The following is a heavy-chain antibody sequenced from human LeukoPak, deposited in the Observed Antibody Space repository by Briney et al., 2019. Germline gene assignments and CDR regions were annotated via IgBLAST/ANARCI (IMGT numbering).Heavy chain of an antibody. CDR3: ASLVWELPH. CDR1: GFTFSSYE. Sequence: GGSLRLSCAASGFTFSSYEMNWVRQAPGKGLEWVSYISSSGSTIYYADSVKGRFTISRDNAKNSLYLQMNSLRAEDTAVYYCASLVWELPHWGQGTLVTVSS. J-gene: IGHJ4*02. CDR2: ISSSGSTI. D-gene: IGHD1-26*01. V-gene: IGHV3-48*03.